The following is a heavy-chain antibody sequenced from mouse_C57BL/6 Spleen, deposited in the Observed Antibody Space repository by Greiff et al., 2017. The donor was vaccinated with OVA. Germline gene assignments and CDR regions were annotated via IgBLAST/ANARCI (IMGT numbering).Heavy chain of an antibody. CDR3: GRERNDYDGAWFAY. J-gene: IGHJ3*01. CDR2: IRSKSSNYAT. Sequence: EVQLVESGGGLVQPKGSLKLSCAASGFTFNTYAMHWVRQAPGKGLEWVARIRSKSSNYATYYADSVKDRFTISRDDSQSMLYLQMNNLKTEDTAMYYCGRERNDYDGAWFAYWGQGTLVTVSA. D-gene: IGHD2-4*01. V-gene: IGHV10-3*01. CDR1: GFTFNTYA.